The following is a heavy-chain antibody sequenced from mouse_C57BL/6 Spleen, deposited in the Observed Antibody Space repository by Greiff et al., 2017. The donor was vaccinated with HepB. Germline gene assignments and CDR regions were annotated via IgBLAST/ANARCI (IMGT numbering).Heavy chain of an antibody. Sequence: EVQGVESGGGLVQPGGSLKLSCAASGFTFSDYYMYWVRQTPEKRLEWVAYISNGGGSTYYPDTVKGRFTISRDNAKNTLYLQMSRLKSEDTAMYYCASQGYDYPFAYWGQGTLVTVSA. CDR3: ASQGYDYPFAY. J-gene: IGHJ3*01. D-gene: IGHD2-4*01. CDR2: ISNGGGST. CDR1: GFTFSDYY. V-gene: IGHV5-12*01.